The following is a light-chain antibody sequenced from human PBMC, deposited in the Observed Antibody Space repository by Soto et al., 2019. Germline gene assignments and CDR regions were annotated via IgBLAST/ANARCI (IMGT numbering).Light chain of an antibody. Sequence: DIQMTQFPSTLSASVGDRVTITCRASQSISSWLAWYQQKPGKAPKLLIYKTSRLEGGVPSRFSGGGSGTEFTLTISSLQPDDFGTYYCQQYNSYSYTFGQGTKLEIK. V-gene: IGKV1-5*03. CDR3: QQYNSYSYT. CDR1: QSISSW. CDR2: KTS. J-gene: IGKJ2*01.